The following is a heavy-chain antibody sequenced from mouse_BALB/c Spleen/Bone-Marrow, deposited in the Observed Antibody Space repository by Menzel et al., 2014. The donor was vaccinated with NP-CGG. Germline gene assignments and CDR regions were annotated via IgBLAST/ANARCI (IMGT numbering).Heavy chain of an antibody. CDR3: ARRLTGTPYFDY. V-gene: IGHV1-54*03. D-gene: IGHD4-1*01. J-gene: IGHJ2*01. CDR2: INPGSGAT. Sequence: VQLQQSGAELVRPGTSVKVSCKASGYAFTNYLIEWVKQRPGQGLEWIGVINPGSGATNYNENFKGKATLTADKSSSTPYMQLSSLTSDDSAVYFRARRLTGTPYFDYWGQGTTLTVSS. CDR1: GYAFTNYL.